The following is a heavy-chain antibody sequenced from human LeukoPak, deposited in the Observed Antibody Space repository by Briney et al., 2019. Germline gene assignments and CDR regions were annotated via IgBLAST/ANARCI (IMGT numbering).Heavy chain of an antibody. Sequence: GGSLRLSCAVSGITLSNYGMSWVRPAPGKGLEWVAGISDSGGRTNYADSVKGRFTISRDNPKNTLYLQMNSLRAEDTAVYFCAKRGVVIRDILVGFHKEAYYFDSWGQGALVTLPS. J-gene: IGHJ4*02. CDR3: AKRGVVIRDILVGFHKEAYYFDS. CDR1: GITLSNYG. CDR2: ISDSGGRT. D-gene: IGHD2-15*01. V-gene: IGHV3-23*01.